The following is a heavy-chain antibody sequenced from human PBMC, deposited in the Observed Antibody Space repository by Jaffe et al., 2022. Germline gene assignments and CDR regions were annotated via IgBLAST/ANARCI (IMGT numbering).Heavy chain of an antibody. CDR2: ISSSGSTI. D-gene: IGHD6-13*01. Sequence: EVQLVESGGGLVQPGGSLRLSCAASGFTFSSYEMNWVRQAPGKGLEWVSYISSSGSTIYYADSVKGRFTISRDNAKNSLYLQMNSLRAEDTAVYYCAREVGYSSSWYPSWFDPWGQGTLVTVSS. CDR3: AREVGYSSSWYPSWFDP. V-gene: IGHV3-48*03. CDR1: GFTFSSYE. J-gene: IGHJ5*02.